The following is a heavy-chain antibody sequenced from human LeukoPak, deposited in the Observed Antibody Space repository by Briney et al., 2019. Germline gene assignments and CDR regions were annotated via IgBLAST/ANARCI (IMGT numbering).Heavy chain of an antibody. D-gene: IGHD1-26*01. Sequence: PGRSLRLSCAASGFTFSSYGMHWVRQAPGKGLEWVANIKQDGSERYYVDSVKGRFTISRDNAKNSLYLQMNSLRAEDTAVYYCARYGGSYYFDNWGQGTLVTVSS. CDR1: GFTFSSYG. J-gene: IGHJ4*02. CDR3: ARYGGSYYFDN. CDR2: IKQDGSER. V-gene: IGHV3-7*01.